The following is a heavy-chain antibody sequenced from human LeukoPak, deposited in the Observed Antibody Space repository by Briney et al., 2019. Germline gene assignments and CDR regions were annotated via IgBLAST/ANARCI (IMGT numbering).Heavy chain of an antibody. CDR3: ARLSGYSYGLVDY. J-gene: IGHJ4*02. CDR1: GYSISNAYY. V-gene: IGHV4-38-2*02. D-gene: IGHD5-18*01. CDR2: IYYSGSI. Sequence: SETLSLTCSVSGYSISNAYYWGWIRQPPGKGLEWIGSIYYSGSIFYNPSLKSRVTISIDTSKNHFSLKLSSVTAADTAVYYCARLSGYSYGLVDYWGQGTLVTVSS.